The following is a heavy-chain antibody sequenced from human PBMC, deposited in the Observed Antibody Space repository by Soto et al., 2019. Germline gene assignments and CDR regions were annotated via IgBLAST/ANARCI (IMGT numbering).Heavy chain of an antibody. CDR2: IIPFLGSA. CDR3: AGTQFDTSGYYPSGLEL. Sequence: QVLLVQSGAEVKKPGSSVKVSCKLSGATFSSYAMSWVRQAPGQGLEWIGGIIPFLGSADYAQKFQDRVTITADESTSTAYLELSSLRSEDSAVYYCAGTQFDTSGYYPSGLELWGQGTLVTVAS. D-gene: IGHD3-22*01. J-gene: IGHJ4*02. V-gene: IGHV1-69*01. CDR1: GATFSSYA.